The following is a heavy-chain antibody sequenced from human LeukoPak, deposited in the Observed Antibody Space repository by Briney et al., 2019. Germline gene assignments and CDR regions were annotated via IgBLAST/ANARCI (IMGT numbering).Heavy chain of an antibody. V-gene: IGHV3-48*01. CDR1: GFTFSSYS. CDR3: ARGVSSSWDLDAFDI. J-gene: IGHJ3*02. CDR2: ISSSSSTI. Sequence: GGSLRLSCAASGFTFSSYSMNWVRQAPGKGLEWVSYISSSSSTIYYADSVKGRFTISRDNAKNSLYLQMNSLRAEDTAVYYCARGVSSSWDLDAFDIWGQGTMVTVSS. D-gene: IGHD6-13*01.